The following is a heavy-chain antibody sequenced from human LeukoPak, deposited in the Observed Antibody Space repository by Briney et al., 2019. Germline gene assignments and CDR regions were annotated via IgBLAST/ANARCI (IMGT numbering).Heavy chain of an antibody. CDR1: GFTFSGYE. V-gene: IGHV3-48*03. CDR3: ARGGDPVKYYAEYFQY. CDR2: ISSGGSTT. D-gene: IGHD2-21*02. Sequence: PGGSLRLSCAASGFTFSGYEMNWVRQAPGKGLEWVSYISSGGSTTYYADSVKGRFTISRDNAKNSLYLQMTSLRAEDTAVYYCARGGDPVKYYAEYFQYWGQGTLVTVSS. J-gene: IGHJ1*01.